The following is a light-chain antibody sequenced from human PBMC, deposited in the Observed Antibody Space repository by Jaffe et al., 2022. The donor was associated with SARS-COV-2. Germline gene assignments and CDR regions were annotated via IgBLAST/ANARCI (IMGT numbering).Light chain of an antibody. CDR3: LQHDNYPWT. V-gene: IGKV5-2*01. J-gene: IGKJ1*01. Sequence: ETTLTQSPAFMSAAPGDIVDISCKASRDIDDDVNWYQQKPGEAPIFIIEEATTLVPGVPPRFSGSRLGTDFTLTINGLESEDAAYYFCLQHDNYPWTFGQGTKVEI. CDR2: EAT. CDR1: RDIDDD.